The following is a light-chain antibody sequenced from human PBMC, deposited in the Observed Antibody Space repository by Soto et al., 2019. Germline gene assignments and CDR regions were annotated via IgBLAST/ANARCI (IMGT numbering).Light chain of an antibody. J-gene: IGLJ2*01. CDR1: SSDVGGYNY. CDR3: SSYTSSSPVA. V-gene: IGLV2-14*01. Sequence: QSALTQPASVSGSPGQSITISCTGTSSDVGGYNYVSWYQQHPGKAPKLMIYEVSNRPSGVSNRFSGSKSGNTASLTISGLQAEDEAVYYCSSYTSSSPVAFGGGTKVTVL. CDR2: EVS.